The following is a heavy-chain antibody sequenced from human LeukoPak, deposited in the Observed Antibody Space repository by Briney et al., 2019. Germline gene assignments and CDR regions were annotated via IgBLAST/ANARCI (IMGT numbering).Heavy chain of an antibody. CDR1: GYIFSAYF. Sequence: ASVTVSFKASGYIFSAYFIHWVRQAPGQGLEWMGWINSKSGATNYAQTFQGRVTMTRDTSLSTAYMELSSLTSGDTAVYYCARESTNYVRYWYFDLWGRGALVTVSS. D-gene: IGHD4/OR15-4a*01. V-gene: IGHV1-2*02. CDR2: INSKSGAT. J-gene: IGHJ2*01. CDR3: ARESTNYVRYWYFDL.